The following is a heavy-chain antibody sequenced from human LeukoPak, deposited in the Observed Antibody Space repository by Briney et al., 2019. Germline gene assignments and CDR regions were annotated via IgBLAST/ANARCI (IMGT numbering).Heavy chain of an antibody. D-gene: IGHD6-13*01. CDR3: AKGKPRIAASRFHYFDY. V-gene: IGHV3-23*01. Sequence: PGGSLTLSCAASGFTFSSYAMSWVRQAPGKGLEWVSAISGSGGSTYYADSVKRRFTISRDNSKSTLYLQMSSRRAEDTAVYYCAKGKPRIAASRFHYFDYWGQGTLVTVSS. CDR1: GFTFSSYA. J-gene: IGHJ4*02. CDR2: ISGSGGST.